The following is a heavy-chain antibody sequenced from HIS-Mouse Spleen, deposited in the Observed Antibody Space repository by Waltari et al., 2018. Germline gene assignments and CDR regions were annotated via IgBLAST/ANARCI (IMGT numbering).Heavy chain of an antibody. J-gene: IGHJ3*02. CDR2: IYSGGST. CDR1: GFTVSSHY. D-gene: IGHD7-27*01. CDR3: ARKNWGYAFDI. V-gene: IGHV3-53*02. Sequence: EVQLVDTGGGLMQPGGSLRLSFAASGFTVSSHYMGWVRLAPGKGLEWVSVIYSGGSTYYADSVKGRLTISRDNSKNTLYLQMNSLRAEDTAVYYCARKNWGYAFDIWGQGTMVTVSS.